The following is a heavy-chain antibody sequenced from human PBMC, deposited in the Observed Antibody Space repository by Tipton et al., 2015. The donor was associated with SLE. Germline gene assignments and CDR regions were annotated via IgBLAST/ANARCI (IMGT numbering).Heavy chain of an antibody. Sequence: SLRLSCAASGFTFSSYSMNWVRQAPGKGLEWVSSISSSSSYIYYADSVKGRFTISRDNSKNTLYLQMNSLRAEDTAVYYCARDQAAPGGDPLDYWGQGTLVTVSS. J-gene: IGHJ4*02. D-gene: IGHD3-16*01. V-gene: IGHV3-21*01. CDR2: ISSSSSYI. CDR1: GFTFSSYS. CDR3: ARDQAAPGGDPLDY.